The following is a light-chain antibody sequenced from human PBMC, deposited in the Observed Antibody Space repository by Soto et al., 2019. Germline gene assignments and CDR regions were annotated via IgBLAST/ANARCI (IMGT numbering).Light chain of an antibody. J-gene: IGKJ5*01. CDR2: LGS. CDR1: QSLLHSNGYKY. V-gene: IGKV2-28*01. CDR3: MQGLQTPII. Sequence: DIVMTQSPLSLPVTPGEAASIYCRSSQSLLHSNGYKYLDLYLQKPGQSPQLLIYLGSNLASGVPDMFSGSGSGTDFTLKISRVEADDVGIYYCMQGLQTPIIFGQGTQLEI.